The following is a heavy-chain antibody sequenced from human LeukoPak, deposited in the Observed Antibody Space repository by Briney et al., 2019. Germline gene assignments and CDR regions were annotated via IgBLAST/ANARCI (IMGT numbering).Heavy chain of an antibody. J-gene: IGHJ4*02. CDR2: ISSSSSYI. Sequence: GGSLRLSCAASGFTFSSYWMSWVRQAPGKGLEWVSSISSSSSYIYYADSVKGRFTISRDNAKNSLYLQMNSLRAEDTAVYYCAREKEGIAARRGLDYWGQGTLVTVSS. V-gene: IGHV3-21*01. D-gene: IGHD6-6*01. CDR3: AREKEGIAARRGLDY. CDR1: GFTFSSYW.